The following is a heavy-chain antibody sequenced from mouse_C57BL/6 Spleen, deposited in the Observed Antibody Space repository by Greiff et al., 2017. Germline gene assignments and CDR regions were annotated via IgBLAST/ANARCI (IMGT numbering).Heavy chain of an antibody. CDR3: ARDRGFITTVVGYFDV. CDR1: GYSITSGYY. CDR2: ISYDGSN. Sequence: DVKLQESGPGLVKPSQSLSLTCSVTGYSITSGYYWNWIRQFPGNKLEWMGYISYDGSNNYNPSLKNRISITRDTSKNQFFLKLNSVTTEDTATYYCARDRGFITTVVGYFDVWGTGTTVTVSS. V-gene: IGHV3-6*01. J-gene: IGHJ1*03. D-gene: IGHD1-1*01.